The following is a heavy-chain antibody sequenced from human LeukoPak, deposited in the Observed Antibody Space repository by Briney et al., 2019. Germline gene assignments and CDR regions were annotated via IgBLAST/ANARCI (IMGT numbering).Heavy chain of an antibody. CDR3: ARGGGYSSSPSM. V-gene: IGHV4-59*01. CDR1: GGSISSYY. D-gene: IGHD6-13*01. Sequence: LTCTVXGGSISSYYWSWIRQPPGKGLEWIGYISYSGSTNYNPSLKSRVTISVDTSKNQFSLKLSSVTAADTAVYYCARGGGYSSSPSMWGQGTLVTVSS. CDR2: ISYSGST. J-gene: IGHJ4*02.